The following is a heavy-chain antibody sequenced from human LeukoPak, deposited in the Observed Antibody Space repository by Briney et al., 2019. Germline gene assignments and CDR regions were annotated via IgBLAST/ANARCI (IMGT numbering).Heavy chain of an antibody. CDR1: GGSISSGGYS. CDR2: IYHRGST. V-gene: IGHV4-30-2*01. J-gene: IGHJ6*02. CDR3: ARAGGLYCSSTSCYTNYYGMDV. D-gene: IGHD2-2*02. Sequence: SQTLSLTCAVSGGSISSGGYSWSWIRQPPGKGLEWIGYIYHRGSTYYNPSLKSRVTISVDRSKNQFSPKLSSVTAADTAVYYCARAGGLYCSSTSCYTNYYGMDVWGQGTTVTVSS.